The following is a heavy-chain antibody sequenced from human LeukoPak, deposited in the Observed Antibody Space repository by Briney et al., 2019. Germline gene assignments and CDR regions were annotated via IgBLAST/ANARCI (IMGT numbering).Heavy chain of an antibody. CDR1: GFTFSDYA. J-gene: IGHJ6*02. CDR2: IYSGGST. D-gene: IGHD3-10*01. Sequence: GGSLRLSCAASGFTFSDYAMHWVRQAPGKGLEWVSVIYSGGSTYYADSVKGRFTISRDNSKNTLYLQMNSLRAEDTAVYYCARDKLLWFGELLGHYGMDVWGQGTTVTVSS. V-gene: IGHV3-53*01. CDR3: ARDKLLWFGELLGHYGMDV.